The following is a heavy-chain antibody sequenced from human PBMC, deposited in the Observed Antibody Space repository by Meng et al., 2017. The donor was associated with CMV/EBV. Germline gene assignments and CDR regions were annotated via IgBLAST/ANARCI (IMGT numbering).Heavy chain of an antibody. J-gene: IGHJ4*02. CDR2: ISYDGSNT. V-gene: IGHV3-30-3*01. D-gene: IGHD3-10*01. CDR3: ASDIEGYGSGRDY. Sequence: GGSLRLSCAASGFTFSSYAMHWVRQAPGKGLEWVAVISYDGSNTYYADSVKGRFTISRDNSKNTLYLQMNSLRAEDTAVYYRASDIEGYGSGRDYWGQGTLVTVSS. CDR1: GFTFSSYA.